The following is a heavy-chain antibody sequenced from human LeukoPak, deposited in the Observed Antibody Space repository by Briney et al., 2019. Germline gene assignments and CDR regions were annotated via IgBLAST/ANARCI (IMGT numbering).Heavy chain of an antibody. CDR2: ISGSGGST. CDR1: GFTFSSYA. Sequence: GGSLRVSCAASGFTFSSYAMSWVRQAPGKGLEWVSAISGSGGSTYYADSVKGRFTISRDNSKNTLYLQMNSLRAEDTAVYYCAKTRSGYYSSNFDYWGQGTLVTVSS. J-gene: IGHJ4*02. CDR3: AKTRSGYYSSNFDY. D-gene: IGHD3-22*01. V-gene: IGHV3-23*01.